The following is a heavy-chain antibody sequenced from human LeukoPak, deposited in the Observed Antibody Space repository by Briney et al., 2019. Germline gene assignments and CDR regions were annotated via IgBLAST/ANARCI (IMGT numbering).Heavy chain of an antibody. J-gene: IGHJ4*02. CDR3: AKDLWWELPRGPKKPIDY. V-gene: IGHV3-23*01. CDR2: ISGSGGST. D-gene: IGHD1-26*01. Sequence: GGSLRLSCAASGFTFSSYAMSWVRQAPGKGLEWVSAISGSGGSTYYADSVKGRFTISRDNSKNTLYLQMNSLRAEDTAVYYCAKDLWWELPRGPKKPIDYWGQGTLVTVSS. CDR1: GFTFSSYA.